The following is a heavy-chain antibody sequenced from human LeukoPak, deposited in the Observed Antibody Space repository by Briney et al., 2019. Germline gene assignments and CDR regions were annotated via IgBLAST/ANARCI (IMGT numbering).Heavy chain of an antibody. D-gene: IGHD6-6*01. Sequence: ASVKVSCKASGYTFTSYGISWVRQAPGQWLEWMGWISAYNGNTNYAQKLQGRVTMTTDTSTSTAYMELRSLRSDDTAVYYCARVAIAARSRYYYYGMDVWGQGTTVTVSS. CDR1: GYTFTSYG. J-gene: IGHJ6*02. CDR3: ARVAIAARSRYYYYGMDV. CDR2: ISAYNGNT. V-gene: IGHV1-18*01.